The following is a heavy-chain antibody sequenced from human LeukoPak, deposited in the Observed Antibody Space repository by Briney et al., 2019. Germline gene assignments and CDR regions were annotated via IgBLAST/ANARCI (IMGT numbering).Heavy chain of an antibody. CDR2: ITWSSGRI. D-gene: IGHD2-21*02. CDR3: AKGVTTIRGWFDP. V-gene: IGHV3-9*01. J-gene: IGHJ5*02. CDR1: GFTFDDYA. Sequence: GRSLRLSCAASGFTFDDYAMHWVRQVPGKGLEWVSGITWSSGRIAYADSVKGRFTISRDNAKNSLYLQMNSLRAEDTALYYCAKGVTTIRGWFDPWGQGTLVTVSS.